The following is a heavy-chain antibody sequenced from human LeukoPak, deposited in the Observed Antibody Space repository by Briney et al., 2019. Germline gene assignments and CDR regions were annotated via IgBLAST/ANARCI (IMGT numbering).Heavy chain of an antibody. CDR3: AREVTIFGVVAGGYYYYGMDV. CDR1: GFTFSSYA. J-gene: IGHJ6*02. Sequence: PGGSLRLSCAASGFTFSSYAMHWVRQAPGKGLEWVAVISYDGSNKYYADSVKGRFTISRDNSKNTLYLQMNSLRAEGTAVYYCAREVTIFGVVAGGYYYYGMDVWGQGTTVTVSS. CDR2: ISYDGSNK. D-gene: IGHD3-3*01. V-gene: IGHV3-30-3*01.